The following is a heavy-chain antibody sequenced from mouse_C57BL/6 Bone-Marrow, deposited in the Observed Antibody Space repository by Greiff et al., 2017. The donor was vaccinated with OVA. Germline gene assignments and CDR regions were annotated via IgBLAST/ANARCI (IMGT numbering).Heavy chain of an antibody. CDR1: GFNIKDDY. J-gene: IGHJ3*01. Sequence: DVQLQESGAELVRPGASVKLSCTASGFNIKDDYMHWVKQRPEQGLEWIGWIDPENGDTEYASKLQGKATITADTSSNTAYLQLSSLTSEDTAVYYCTTMDGYYSWFAYWGQGTLVTVSA. CDR3: TTMDGYYSWFAY. CDR2: IDPENGDT. V-gene: IGHV14-4*01. D-gene: IGHD2-3*01.